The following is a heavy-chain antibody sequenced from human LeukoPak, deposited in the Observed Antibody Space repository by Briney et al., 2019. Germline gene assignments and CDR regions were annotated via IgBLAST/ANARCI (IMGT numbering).Heavy chain of an antibody. Sequence: GGSLRLSCAASGLTFSDSWMSWVRQAPGKGLESVGRIKSKSEGGTIDYVVPVKGRFTISRDDSTNTVYLQVNSLKTEDTAVYYCTSGGGTMDFWGQGTLVTVSS. J-gene: IGHJ4*02. CDR2: IKSKSEGGTI. CDR1: GLTFSDSW. D-gene: IGHD2-15*01. CDR3: TSGGGTMDF. V-gene: IGHV3-15*01.